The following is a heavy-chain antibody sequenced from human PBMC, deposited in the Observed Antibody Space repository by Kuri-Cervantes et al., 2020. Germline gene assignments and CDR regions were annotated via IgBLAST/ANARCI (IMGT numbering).Heavy chain of an antibody. CDR2: IVNTGST. CDR1: SGSISTYY. J-gene: IGHJ5*02. Sequence: SETLSLTCSISSGSISTYYWSWIRQPPGKGLEWIGDIVNTGSTNYNPSLKSRVTISVDTSKNQFSLKLSSVTAADTAVYYCARVLGNWFDPWGQGTLVTVSS. D-gene: IGHD3-16*01. V-gene: IGHV4-59*01. CDR3: ARVLGNWFDP.